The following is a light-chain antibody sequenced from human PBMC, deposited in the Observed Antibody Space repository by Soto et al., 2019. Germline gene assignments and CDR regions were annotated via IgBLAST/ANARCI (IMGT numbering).Light chain of an antibody. V-gene: IGLV2-14*03. CDR1: SSDVGGYSY. CDR2: DVS. CDR3: SSYTSSSTLVV. J-gene: IGLJ2*01. Sequence: SALTQPASVSGSPGQSITISCTGTSSDVGGYSYVSWYQQHPGKAPKLLIYDVSNRPSGVSNRFSGSKSGNTASLTISGLQAEDEADYYCSSYTSSSTLVVFGGGTKLTVL.